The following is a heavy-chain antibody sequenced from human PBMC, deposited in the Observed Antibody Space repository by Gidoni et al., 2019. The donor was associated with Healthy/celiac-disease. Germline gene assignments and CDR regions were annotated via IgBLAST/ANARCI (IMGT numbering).Heavy chain of an antibody. CDR1: GFTVSSYY. CDR2: IYSGGST. D-gene: IGHD2-21*02. CDR3: ARDDFTATGLDY. J-gene: IGHJ4*02. Sequence: EVQLVESGGVLVQPGGSLRLSCAASGFTVSSYYMSWVRPAPGKGLEWVSVIYSGGSTYYADTVKGRFTISRDNSKNTLYLQMNSLRAEDTAVYYCARDDFTATGLDYWGQGTLVTVSS. V-gene: IGHV3-66*01.